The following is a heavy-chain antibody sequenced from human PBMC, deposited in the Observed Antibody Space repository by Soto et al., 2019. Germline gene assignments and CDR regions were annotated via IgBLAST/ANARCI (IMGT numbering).Heavy chain of an antibody. Sequence: SETLSLTCTVSGGSISSYYWSWIRQPPGKGLEWIGDIHHSGRGNYNPSLKSRVTISLDTSKNQFSLTLSAVTAADTAMYYCSTRAYDTNGYYRFDPWGQGTLVTVSS. D-gene: IGHD3-22*01. CDR3: STRAYDTNGYYRFDP. CDR2: IHHSGRG. J-gene: IGHJ5*01. CDR1: GGSISSYY. V-gene: IGHV4-59*12.